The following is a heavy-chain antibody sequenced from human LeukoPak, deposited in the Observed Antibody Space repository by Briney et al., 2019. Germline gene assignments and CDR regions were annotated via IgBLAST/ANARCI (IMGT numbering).Heavy chain of an antibody. D-gene: IGHD3-22*01. CDR2: IYTTGNTSYNPSL. CDR1: GGSISSFF. Sequence: SETLSLSCTVSGGSISSFFWTWIRQPPGKGLEWFGNIYTTGNTSYNPSLSYNPSLRSRVTISVDTSKSQFSLKLTSVTAADTAVYYCARRSDSVGYYFFDYWGQGTLVTVSS. CDR3: ARRSDSVGYYFFDY. J-gene: IGHJ4*02. V-gene: IGHV4-4*09.